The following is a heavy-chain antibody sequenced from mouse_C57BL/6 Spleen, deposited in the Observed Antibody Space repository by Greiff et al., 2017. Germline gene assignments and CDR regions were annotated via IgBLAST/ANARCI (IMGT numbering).Heavy chain of an antibody. CDR3: ARSGTKGIGSDY. CDR1: GYTFTSYW. Sequence: QVQLQQPGAELVKPGASVKLSCKASGYTFTSYWMHWVKQRPGQGLEWIGMIHPNSGSTNYNEKFKSKATLTVDKSSSTAYMQLSSLTSEDSAVYYCARSGTKGIGSDYWGQGTTLTVSS. J-gene: IGHJ2*01. V-gene: IGHV1-64*01. CDR2: IHPNSGST. D-gene: IGHD2-14*01.